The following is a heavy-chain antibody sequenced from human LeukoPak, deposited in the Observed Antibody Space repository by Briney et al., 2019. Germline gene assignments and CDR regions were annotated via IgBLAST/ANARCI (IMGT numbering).Heavy chain of an antibody. Sequence: PGESLKIPCKAPRHSFHSQWIGWVRQMPGKGLQWVGIIYPGDSDTRYSPSFQGQVTISADTSISAAYLQWNSLEASDTAIYYCARRGDSDFRIDWGQGTLVTVSS. D-gene: IGHD2-21*02. CDR3: ARRGDSDFRID. V-gene: IGHV5-51*01. CDR2: IYPGDSDT. CDR1: RHSFHSQW. J-gene: IGHJ4*02.